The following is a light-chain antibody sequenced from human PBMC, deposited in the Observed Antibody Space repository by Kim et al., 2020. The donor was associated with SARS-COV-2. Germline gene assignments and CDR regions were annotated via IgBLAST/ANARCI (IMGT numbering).Light chain of an antibody. V-gene: IGKV3-20*01. CDR1: QSVNSIY. Sequence: EIVLTQSPDTLSLSPGERATLSCRASQSVNSIYLAWYQQKPGQAPRLLIYSASNRATGIADRFSGSGSGTDFTLTITTLQPEDVAVYYCQHYDCSPWTFGRGTKVDIK. J-gene: IGKJ1*01. CDR3: QHYDCSPWT. CDR2: SAS.